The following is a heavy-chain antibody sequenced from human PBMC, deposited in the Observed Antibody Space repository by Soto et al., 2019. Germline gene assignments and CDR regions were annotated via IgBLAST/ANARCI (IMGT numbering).Heavy chain of an antibody. CDR1: GFTFNNFA. D-gene: IGHD6-13*01. CDR2: ITASGSFT. CDR3: VKDSSRWYYFAY. J-gene: IGHJ4*02. Sequence: EVQLLESGGALVQPGGSLRLACAASGFTFNNFAMSWVRQAPGKGLEWVSGITASGSFTYYAASVKGRFTISRDNRKHTLSLQIASLRGEDTASYYCVKDSSRWYYFAYWGPGTLVTVSS. V-gene: IGHV3-23*01.